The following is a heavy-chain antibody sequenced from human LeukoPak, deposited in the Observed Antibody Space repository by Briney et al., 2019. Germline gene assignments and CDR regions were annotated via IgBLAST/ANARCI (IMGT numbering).Heavy chain of an antibody. Sequence: SETLSLTCTVSGGSISSYYWSWIRQPPGKGLEWIGYIYYSGSTNYNPSLKSRVTISVDTSKNQFSLKLSSVTAADTAVYYCARGGVYYDTLTGYSPDAFDIWGQGTMVTVSS. CDR3: ARGGVYYDTLTGYSPDAFDI. V-gene: IGHV4-59*01. CDR2: IYYSGST. D-gene: IGHD3-9*01. CDR1: GGSISSYY. J-gene: IGHJ3*02.